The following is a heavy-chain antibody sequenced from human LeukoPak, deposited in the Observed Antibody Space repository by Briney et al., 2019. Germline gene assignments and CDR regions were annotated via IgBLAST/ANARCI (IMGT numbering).Heavy chain of an antibody. CDR2: INPDSGGT. CDR3: ARVLFYSSGNKSNRVDY. CDR1: GYTFTGYY. Sequence: GASVKVSCKASGYTFTGYYIHWVRQAPGQGLEWMGWINPDSGGTNYAQKFQGRVTMTRYTSIRTAYMELSRLRSDDTAVYYCARVLFYSSGNKSNRVDYWGQGTLVTVSS. J-gene: IGHJ4*02. V-gene: IGHV1-2*02. D-gene: IGHD6-19*01.